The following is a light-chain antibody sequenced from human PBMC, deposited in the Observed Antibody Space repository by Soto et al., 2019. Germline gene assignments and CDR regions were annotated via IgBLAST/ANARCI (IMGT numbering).Light chain of an antibody. V-gene: IGKV3-20*01. J-gene: IGKJ4*01. CDR1: QTVRNNY. CDR2: DAS. Sequence: EIVMTDSPATLSLSPGEIATLSCRASQTVRNNYLAWYQQKPGQAPRLLIYDASSRATGIPDRFSGGGSGTDFTLTISRLEPEDFAVYYCQQFSSYPLTFGGVTKVDIK. CDR3: QQFSSYPLT.